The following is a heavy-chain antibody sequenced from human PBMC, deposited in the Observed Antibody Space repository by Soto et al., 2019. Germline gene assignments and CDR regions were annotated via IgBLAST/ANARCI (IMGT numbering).Heavy chain of an antibody. D-gene: IGHD1-26*01. CDR2: ISGSGDST. CDR1: GFTYSSYA. J-gene: IGHJ4*02. V-gene: IGHV3-23*01. CDR3: SRRGSGSYYDY. Sequence: EVQLLESGGGLEQPGGSLRLSCAASGFTYSSYAMRWVRQAPGKGLEWVSAISGSGDSTYYADSVKGRFTISRDNSKNTLYLQMNSLRAEDTAVYYCSRRGSGSYYDYWGQGTLVTVSS.